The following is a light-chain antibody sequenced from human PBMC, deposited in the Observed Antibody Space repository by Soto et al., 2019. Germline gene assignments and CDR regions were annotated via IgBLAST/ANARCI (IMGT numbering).Light chain of an antibody. CDR3: SSYTTSSTLLYV. CDR2: EVS. J-gene: IGLJ1*01. V-gene: IGLV2-14*01. Sequence: QSALTQPASVSGSPGQSITISCTGTSSDVGGYNSVSWYQQHPGKAPKLMIYEVSNRPSGVSNRFSGSKSGNTASLTISGLQAEDEADSYCSSYTTSSTLLYVFGTGTKVTVL. CDR1: SSDVGGYNS.